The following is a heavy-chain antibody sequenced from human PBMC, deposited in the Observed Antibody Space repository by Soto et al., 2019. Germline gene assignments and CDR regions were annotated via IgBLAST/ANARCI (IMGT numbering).Heavy chain of an antibody. CDR1: GFTVSSNY. V-gene: IGHV3-53*01. CDR2: MYSGGST. J-gene: IGHJ4*02. CDR3: ASGIVPITY. Sequence: EVQLVEYGGGLIQPGESLRLSCAASGFTVSSNYMTWVRQAPGKGLEWVSVMYSGGSTYYAESVKGRFTISRDNSKNRVYLQMNSLRAEDTAVYYCASGIVPITYWGQGTLVTVSS. D-gene: IGHD2-21*01.